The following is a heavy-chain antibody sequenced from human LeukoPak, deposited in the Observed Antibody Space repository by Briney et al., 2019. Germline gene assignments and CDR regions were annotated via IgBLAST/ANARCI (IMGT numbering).Heavy chain of an antibody. J-gene: IGHJ5*02. V-gene: IGHV1-69*01. CDR1: RGTFISYA. CDR3: ARDVTMVRGARYRPYKWFDP. D-gene: IGHD3-10*01. CDR2: IIPIFGTA. Sequence: GASVKVSCKASRGTFISYAIIWVRQAPGQGLEWMGGIIPIFGTANYAQKFQGRVTISADESTSTVYMELSSLRSEDTAVYYCARDVTMVRGARYRPYKWFDPWGQGTLVTVSS.